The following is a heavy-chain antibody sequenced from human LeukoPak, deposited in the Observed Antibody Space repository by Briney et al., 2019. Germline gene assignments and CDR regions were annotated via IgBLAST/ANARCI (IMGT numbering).Heavy chain of an antibody. J-gene: IGHJ4*02. Sequence: SETLSLTCTAFGGSIIGYYWSCVRQPPGKGLEWIGYIYHTGSATYNPSLRSRVTMSVDTSKNQFSLRLNSVTAADTAVYYCVRQPYISGAYYFDSWGQGILVTVSS. CDR3: VRQPYISGAYYFDS. D-gene: IGHD3-22*01. CDR2: IYHTGSA. CDR1: GGSIIGYY. V-gene: IGHV4-59*08.